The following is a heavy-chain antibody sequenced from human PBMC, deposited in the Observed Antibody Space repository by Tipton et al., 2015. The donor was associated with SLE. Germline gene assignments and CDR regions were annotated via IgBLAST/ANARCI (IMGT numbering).Heavy chain of an antibody. V-gene: IGHV4-4*08. Sequence: TLSLTCTVSNGSISSYFCGWVRQPPGKGLEWSGYAYASGFTNYNSSLRSRLSISVDSSKNQFSLKLTSVTAADTAIYYCARVWDLRWFDPWGQGTLVTVSS. CDR2: AYASGFT. CDR3: ARVWDLRWFDP. D-gene: IGHD1-26*01. CDR1: NGSISSYF. J-gene: IGHJ5*02.